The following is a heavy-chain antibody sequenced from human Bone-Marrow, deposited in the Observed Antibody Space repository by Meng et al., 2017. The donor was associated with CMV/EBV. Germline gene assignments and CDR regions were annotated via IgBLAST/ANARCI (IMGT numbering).Heavy chain of an antibody. CDR1: GFTFSSYA. D-gene: IGHD3-9*01. CDR3: AKGQISYRLVYYFDH. V-gene: IGHV3-23*01. J-gene: IGHJ4*01. Sequence: GESLKISCAASGFTFSSYAMRWVRQAPGKGLEWVSAISGSGGSTYYADPVKGRFTISRDNSKNTLYLQMNSLRAEDTAVYYCAKGQISYRLVYYFDHWGHGTLVTVSS. CDR2: ISGSGGST.